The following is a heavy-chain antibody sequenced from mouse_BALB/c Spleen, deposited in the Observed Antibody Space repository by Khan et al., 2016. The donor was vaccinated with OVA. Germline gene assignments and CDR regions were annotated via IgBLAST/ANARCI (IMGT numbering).Heavy chain of an antibody. V-gene: IGHV5-12*02. D-gene: IGHD1-1*01. J-gene: IGHJ4*01. CDR3: ARQLYGSMDH. CDR1: GFTFSDYY. CDR2: ISNGGGST. Sequence: EVELVESGGGLVQPGGSLKLSCVTSGFTFSDYYMYWVRQTPEKRLEWVAYISNGGGSTYYPDTVKGRFTISRDNAKHTLYLQMSRLKSEDMAMYYCARQLYGSMDHCGQGTSVTVSS.